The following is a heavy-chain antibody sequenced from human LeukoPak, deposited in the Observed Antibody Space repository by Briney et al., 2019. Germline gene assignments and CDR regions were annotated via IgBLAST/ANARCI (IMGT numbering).Heavy chain of an antibody. D-gene: IGHD6-6*01. V-gene: IGHV1-2*02. CDR1: GYTFTGYY. CDR3: AREYSSSKRYYYYYMDV. Sequence: ASVKVSCKASGYTFTGYYMHWVRQAPGQGLEWMGWINPNSGGTNYAQKFQGRVTMTRDTSKNQFSLKLSSVTAADTAVYYCAREYSSSKRYYYYYMDVWGKGTTVTVSS. CDR2: INPNSGGT. J-gene: IGHJ6*03.